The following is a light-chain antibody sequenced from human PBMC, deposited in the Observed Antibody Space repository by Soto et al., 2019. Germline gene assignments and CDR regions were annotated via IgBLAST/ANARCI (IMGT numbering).Light chain of an antibody. J-gene: IGLJ1*01. Sequence: QSVLTQPASVSGSSGQSITISCTGTSSDVWSYNLVSWYQQHPGKAPKLMIYEVSKRPSGVSNRFSGSKSGNTASLTISGLQAEDEADYYCCSYAGSTYVFGTGTRSPS. CDR1: SSDVWSYNL. V-gene: IGLV2-23*02. CDR3: CSYAGSTYV. CDR2: EVS.